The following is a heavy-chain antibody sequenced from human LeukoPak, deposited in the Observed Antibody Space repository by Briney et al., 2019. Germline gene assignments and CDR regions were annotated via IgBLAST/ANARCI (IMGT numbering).Heavy chain of an antibody. CDR2: VHLSGRT. D-gene: IGHD6-25*01. J-gene: IGHJ4*02. V-gene: IGHV4-4*02. CDR1: GGSISTTNW. CDR3: AREGGPYRPLDY. Sequence: SETLSLTCGVSGGSISTTNWWTWVRQPPGEGLEWVGEVHLSGRTHYNPSLESRVTMSVDMSENHISLRLTSVTAADTAVYYCAREGGPYRPLDYSGQGTLVTVSS.